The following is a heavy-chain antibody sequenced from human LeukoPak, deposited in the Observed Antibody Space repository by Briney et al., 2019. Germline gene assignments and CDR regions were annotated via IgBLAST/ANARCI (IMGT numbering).Heavy chain of an antibody. V-gene: IGHV4-4*07. D-gene: IGHD6-13*01. CDR2: IYTSGST. CDR1: GGSISSYY. CDR3: ARGLSYSSSWHTHYGMDV. Sequence: PSETLSLTCTVSGGSISSYYWSWIRQPAGKGLEWIGRIYTSGSTNYNPSLKSRVTMSVDTSKNQFSLKLSSVTAADTAVYYCARGLSYSSSWHTHYGMDVWGQGTAVTVSS. J-gene: IGHJ6*02.